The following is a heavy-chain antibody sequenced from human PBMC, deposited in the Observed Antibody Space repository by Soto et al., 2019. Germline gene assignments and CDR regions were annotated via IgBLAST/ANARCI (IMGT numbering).Heavy chain of an antibody. Sequence: PGGSLRLSCAASGFTFSTYDMIWVRQAPGKGLEWLSYISKSGSTIYYADSIKGRITISRDYAKESLSLQMNGLTVEDTAVYYCARVLKWFGSFFDYWGHGTLVTVSS. CDR1: GFTFSTYD. V-gene: IGHV3-48*03. J-gene: IGHJ4*01. D-gene: IGHD3-10*01. CDR2: ISKSGSTI. CDR3: ARVLKWFGSFFDY.